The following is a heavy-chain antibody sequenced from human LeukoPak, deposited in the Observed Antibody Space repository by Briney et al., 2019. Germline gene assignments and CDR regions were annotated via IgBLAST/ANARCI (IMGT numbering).Heavy chain of an antibody. J-gene: IGHJ4*02. CDR2: ISSDESST. Sequence: GGSLRLSCAASGFTFSNYWMHWARHAPGKGLVWVSRISSDESSTTYADSVKGRFTISRDNAKNTLYLKMNTLRAEDTAIYFCARGGFTGTSCPYFDYWGQGTLVTVSS. D-gene: IGHD2-2*01. V-gene: IGHV3-74*01. CDR3: ARGGFTGTSCPYFDY. CDR1: GFTFSNYW.